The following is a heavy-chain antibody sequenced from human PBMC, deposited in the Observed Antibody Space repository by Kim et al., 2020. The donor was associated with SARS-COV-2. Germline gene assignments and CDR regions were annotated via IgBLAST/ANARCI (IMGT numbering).Heavy chain of an antibody. CDR3: ASAAPFDF. V-gene: IGHV6-1*01. J-gene: IGHJ4*02. Sequence: KGYNTYALSVKSRITINPDTSKNQFSLQLKSVTPEDTAMYYCASAAPFDFWGQGTLVTVSS. CDR2: KGYN.